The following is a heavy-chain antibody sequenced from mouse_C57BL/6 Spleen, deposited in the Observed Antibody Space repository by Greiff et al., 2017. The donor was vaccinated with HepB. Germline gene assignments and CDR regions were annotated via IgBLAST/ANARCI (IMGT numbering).Heavy chain of an antibody. D-gene: IGHD1-1*01. V-gene: IGHV1-82*01. CDR3: ARQKDDYGTWFAY. CDR2: IYPGDGDT. Sequence: VQLQQSGPELVKPGASVKISCKASGYAFSSSWMNWVKQRPGKGLEWIGRIYPGDGDTNYNGKFKGKATLTADKSSSTAYMQLSSLTSEDSAVYFCARQKDDYGTWFAYWGQGTLVTVSA. J-gene: IGHJ3*01. CDR1: GYAFSSSW.